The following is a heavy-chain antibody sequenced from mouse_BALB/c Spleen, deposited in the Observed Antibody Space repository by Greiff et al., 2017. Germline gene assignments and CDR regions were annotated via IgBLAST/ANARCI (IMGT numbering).Heavy chain of an antibody. V-gene: IGHV2-9*02. CDR3: ARVTTVVAPWFAY. D-gene: IGHD1-1*01. CDR1: GFSLTSYG. Sequence: QVHVKQSGPGLVAPSQSLSITCTVSGFSLTSYGVHWVRQPPGKGLEWLGVIWAGGSTNYNSALMSRLSISKDNSKSQVFLKMNSLQTDDTAMYYCARVTTVVAPWFAYWGQGTLVTVSA. J-gene: IGHJ3*01. CDR2: IWAGGST.